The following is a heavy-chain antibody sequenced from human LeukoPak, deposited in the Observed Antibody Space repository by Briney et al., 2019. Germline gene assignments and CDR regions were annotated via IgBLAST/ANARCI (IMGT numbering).Heavy chain of an antibody. CDR3: EKAIGYGDYSIDY. J-gene: IGHJ4*02. CDR1: VFTFSSYA. D-gene: IGHD4-17*01. Sequence: PGGSLRLSCAASVFTFSSYAMSWVRQSPWKGLECVSAMSGRCGSTYYADSGKGRFTISRYNSKNTLYLQMNCLRAEDTAVYYCEKAIGYGDYSIDYWGQGTLVTVSS. CDR2: MSGRCGST. V-gene: IGHV3-23*01.